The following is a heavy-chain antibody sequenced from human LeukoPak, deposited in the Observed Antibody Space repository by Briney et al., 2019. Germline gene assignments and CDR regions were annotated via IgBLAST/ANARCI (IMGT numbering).Heavy chain of an antibody. CDR3: ARTGGNYDY. CDR1: GFTFSSYA. Sequence: GGSLRLSCAASGFTFSSYAMHWVRQAPGKGLEWVAVISYDGSNKYYADSVKGRFTISRDNAKNSLYLQMNSLRAEDTAVYYCARTGGNYDYWGQGTLVTVSS. V-gene: IGHV3-30-3*01. J-gene: IGHJ4*02. CDR2: ISYDGSNK. D-gene: IGHD1-26*01.